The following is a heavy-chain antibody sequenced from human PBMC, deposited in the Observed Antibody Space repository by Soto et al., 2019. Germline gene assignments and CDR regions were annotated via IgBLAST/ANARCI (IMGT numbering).Heavy chain of an antibody. D-gene: IGHD3-10*01. CDR3: AREGSVSSSDYYAYYYGMDV. V-gene: IGHV3-48*03. J-gene: IGHJ6*02. CDR2: ISSSGGII. CDR1: GFTFSNYD. Sequence: GGSLRLSCAASGFTFSNYDINWVRQAPGKGPEWISHISSSGGIIYYADSVKGRFTISKDNAKNSLYLQMNSLRGEDTAVYYCAREGSVSSSDYYAYYYGMDVWGQGTTVTVSS.